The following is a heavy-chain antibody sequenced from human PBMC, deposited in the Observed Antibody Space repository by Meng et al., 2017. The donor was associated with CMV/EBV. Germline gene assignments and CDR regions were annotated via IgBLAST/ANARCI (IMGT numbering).Heavy chain of an antibody. V-gene: IGHV3-43*01. CDR1: GFTFDDYT. CDR3: AKGTSSWYGGGDY. D-gene: IGHD6-13*01. Sequence: AASGFTFDDYTLHWVRQAPGKGLEWVSLISWDGGSTYYADSVKGRFTISRDNSKNSLYLQMNSLRTEDTALYYCAKGTSSWYGGGDYWGQGTLVTSPQ. J-gene: IGHJ4*02. CDR2: ISWDGGST.